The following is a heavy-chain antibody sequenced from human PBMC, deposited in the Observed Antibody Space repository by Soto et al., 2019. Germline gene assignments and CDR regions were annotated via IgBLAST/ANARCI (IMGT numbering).Heavy chain of an antibody. J-gene: IGHJ6*02. V-gene: IGHV3-30*18. CDR3: AKDRDSSGWFSGYYYGVDV. Sequence: GGSLRLSCAASGFTFSSYGMHWVRQAPGKGLKWVALISYDGSNKYYADSVKGRFTISRDNSKNTLSLQVSSLRPEDTAVYYCAKDRDSSGWFSGYYYGVDVWGQGTTVTVSS. CDR2: ISYDGSNK. D-gene: IGHD6-19*01. CDR1: GFTFSSYG.